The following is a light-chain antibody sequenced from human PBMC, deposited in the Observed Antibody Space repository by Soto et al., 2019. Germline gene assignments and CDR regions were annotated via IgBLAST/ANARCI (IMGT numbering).Light chain of an antibody. CDR3: QLSYSTPVT. Sequence: DIQMTQSPSSLSASVGDRVTITCRASQSISSYLNWYQQKPGKAPKLLIYAASSLQSGVPSRFSGGGSGTDFTLTISNLQPEDFATYYCQLSYSTPVTFGQGTRLEIK. J-gene: IGKJ5*01. CDR2: AAS. CDR1: QSISSY. V-gene: IGKV1-39*01.